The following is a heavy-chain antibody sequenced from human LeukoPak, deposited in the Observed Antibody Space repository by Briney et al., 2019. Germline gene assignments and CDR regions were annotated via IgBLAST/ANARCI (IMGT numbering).Heavy chain of an antibody. CDR3: ARGAEAETSSLDF. CDR2: INPKSGAA. J-gene: IGHJ4*02. CDR1: GYIFTYYY. V-gene: IGHV1-2*02. D-gene: IGHD6-13*01. Sequence: ASVKVSCKASGYIFTYYYMHWVRQAPGQGLEWLGWINPKSGAADYAQQFRGRVIMTRDTSINTDYMEMKRVTSDDTALYFCARGAEAETSSLDFWGQGTLVTVSS.